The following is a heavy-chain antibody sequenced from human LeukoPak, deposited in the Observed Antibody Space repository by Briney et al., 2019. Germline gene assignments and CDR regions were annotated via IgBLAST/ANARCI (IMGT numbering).Heavy chain of an antibody. CDR3: ANSAYDSSGYMGY. V-gene: IGHV3-21*01. D-gene: IGHD3-22*01. Sequence: GGSLRLSCAASGFTFSSYSMNWVRQAPGKGLEWFSSISSSSSYIYYADSVKGRFTISRDNAKNSVYLQMNRLRAEDTAVYYCANSAYDSSGYMGYWGQGTLVTVSS. J-gene: IGHJ4*02. CDR1: GFTFSSYS. CDR2: ISSSSSYI.